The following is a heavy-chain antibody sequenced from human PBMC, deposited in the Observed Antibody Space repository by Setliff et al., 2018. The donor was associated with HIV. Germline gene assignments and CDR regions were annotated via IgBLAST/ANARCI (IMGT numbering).Heavy chain of an antibody. CDR1: GGSFSGYY. D-gene: IGHD1-26*01. V-gene: IGHV4-34*01. Sequence: SETLSLTCAVYGGSFSGYYWSWIRQPPGKGLEWIGEINHSGSTNYNMSLWSRVTISLDASRNQFSLELISVTAANTAVYYCAGGPGTTSIDYWAQGTLVTVSS. CDR3: AGGPGTTSIDY. J-gene: IGHJ4*02. CDR2: INHSGST.